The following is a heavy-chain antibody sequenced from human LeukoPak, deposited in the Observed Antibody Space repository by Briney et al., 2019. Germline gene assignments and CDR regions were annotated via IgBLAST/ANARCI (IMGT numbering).Heavy chain of an antibody. V-gene: IGHV3-23*01. CDR2: IFGSGGSP. Sequence: QPGGSLRLSCEASGFTFGSHAMYWARQAPGKGLEWVADIFGSGGSPHYADPVKGRFTISRDNSRNTVYLQIKSLRAEDTAVYYCGKTTVGYSSGQKPAWPVDYWGQGTLVTVSS. CDR3: GKTTVGYSSGQKPAWPVDY. D-gene: IGHD5-18*01. CDR1: GFTFGSHA. J-gene: IGHJ4*02.